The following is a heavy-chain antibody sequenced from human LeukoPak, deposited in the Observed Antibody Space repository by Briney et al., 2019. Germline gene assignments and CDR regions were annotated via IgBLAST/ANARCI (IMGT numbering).Heavy chain of an antibody. CDR3: AKLSSERQLWLPFDY. CDR2: TYYRSKRYN. Sequence: SQTLSLTCAISGDSVSSNSAAWNWIRQSPSRGLEWLGRTYYRSKRYNDYAVSVKSRITINPDTSKNQFSLQLNSVTPEDTAVYYCAKLSSERQLWLPFDYWGQGTLVTVSS. J-gene: IGHJ4*02. CDR1: GDSVSSNSAA. V-gene: IGHV6-1*01. D-gene: IGHD5-18*01.